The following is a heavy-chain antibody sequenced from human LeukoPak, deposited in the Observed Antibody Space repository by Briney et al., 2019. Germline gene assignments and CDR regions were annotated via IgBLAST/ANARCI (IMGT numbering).Heavy chain of an antibody. V-gene: IGHV3-23*01. D-gene: IGHD3-22*01. CDR3: AKDFYRHYDSSGYYQAGDY. Sequence: PGGSLRLSCAASGFTFSSYGMSWVRQAPGKGLQWVSVIIGSGSSTYYADSVKGRFTISRDNSKNTLYLQMNSLRAEDTAVYYCAKDFYRHYDSSGYYQAGDYWGQGTLVTVSS. J-gene: IGHJ4*02. CDR1: GFTFSSYG. CDR2: IIGSGSST.